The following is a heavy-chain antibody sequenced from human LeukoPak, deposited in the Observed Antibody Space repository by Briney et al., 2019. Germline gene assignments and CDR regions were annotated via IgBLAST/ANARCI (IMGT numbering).Heavy chain of an antibody. J-gene: IGHJ4*02. CDR2: IWYDGSNK. CDR1: GFTFSSYG. Sequence: PGRSLRLSCAASGFTFSSYGMHWVRQAPGKGLEWVAVIWYDGSNKYYADSVKGRFTISRDNSKNTLYLQMNSLRAEDTAVYYCARGRSGNSGTGNLMNWGQGTLVTVSS. D-gene: IGHD1-1*01. CDR3: ARGRSGNSGTGNLMN. V-gene: IGHV3-33*01.